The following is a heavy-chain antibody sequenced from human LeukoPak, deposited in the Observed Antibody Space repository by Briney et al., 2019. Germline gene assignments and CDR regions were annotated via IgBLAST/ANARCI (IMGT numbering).Heavy chain of an antibody. Sequence: WASVKVSCKASGYTLTGYYIHWVPQAPRQGLEWIGWINPNSGGTNYAQKFQGRVTMTRDASISTAYMELSRLRSDDTAVYYCARGGPWLVPFDYWGQGTLVTVSS. CDR3: ARGGPWLVPFDY. CDR1: GYTLTGYY. J-gene: IGHJ4*02. V-gene: IGHV1-2*02. CDR2: INPNSGGT. D-gene: IGHD6-19*01.